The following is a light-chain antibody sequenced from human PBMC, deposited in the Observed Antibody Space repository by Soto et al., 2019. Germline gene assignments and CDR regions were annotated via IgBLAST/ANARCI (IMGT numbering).Light chain of an antibody. V-gene: IGLV2-8*01. CDR3: SSFVGNIDVR. CDR1: SSDFGSSNY. Sequence: QSALTQPPSASGSPGQSVTISCTGTSSDFGSSNYVSWYQLYPGKAPKVIIYEINKRPSGVPDRFSGSKSGNTASLTVSGLQPEDEADYYCSSFVGNIDVRFGGGTQLTVL. J-gene: IGLJ2*01. CDR2: EIN.